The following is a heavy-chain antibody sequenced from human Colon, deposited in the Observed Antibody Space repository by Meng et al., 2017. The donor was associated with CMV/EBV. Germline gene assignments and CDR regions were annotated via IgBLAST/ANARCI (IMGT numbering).Heavy chain of an antibody. CDR1: GFTLSSYW. Sequence: SGFTLSSYWMHWVRRAPGKGLVWVSRTNSDGSSTVYADSVKGRFTISRDNAKNTLYLQMNSLRAEDTAVYYCAVGSGSYSWGYFDYWGQGTLVTVSS. V-gene: IGHV3-74*01. CDR3: AVGSGSYSWGYFDY. D-gene: IGHD1-26*01. CDR2: TNSDGSST. J-gene: IGHJ4*02.